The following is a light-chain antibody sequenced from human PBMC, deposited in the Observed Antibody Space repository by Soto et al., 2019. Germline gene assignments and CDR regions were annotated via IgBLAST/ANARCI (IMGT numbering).Light chain of an antibody. V-gene: IGKV1-27*01. Sequence: DLQMTQSPSSLSASVGDRVTITCRASHDISNYLAWYQQKPGKVPKLLIYAASTLQSGVPSRFSGSGSGTDFTLTINSLQPEDVATYYCQKYDSAPWTFGQGTKVEI. CDR2: AAS. CDR1: HDISNY. J-gene: IGKJ1*01. CDR3: QKYDSAPWT.